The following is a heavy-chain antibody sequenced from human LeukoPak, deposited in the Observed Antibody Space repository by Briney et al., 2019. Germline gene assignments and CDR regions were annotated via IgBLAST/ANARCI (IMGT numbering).Heavy chain of an antibody. Sequence: SSETLSPTCIVPGGSNIGNSYHWGWIRQPPGKGLEWIGSIYYSGSTYYNPSLKSRVTISVDTSKNQFSLKLNSVTATDTAVYYCARHYGPWGQGTLVTVSS. CDR2: IYYSGST. D-gene: IGHD3-10*01. CDR3: ARHYGP. CDR1: GGSNIGNSYH. J-gene: IGHJ4*02. V-gene: IGHV4-39*01.